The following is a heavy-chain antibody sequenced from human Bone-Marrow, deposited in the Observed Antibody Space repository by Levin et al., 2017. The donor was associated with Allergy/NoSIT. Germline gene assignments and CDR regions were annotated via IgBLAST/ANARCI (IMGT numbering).Heavy chain of an antibody. J-gene: IGHJ6*02. V-gene: IGHV3-9*01. CDR3: AKDITGPYQYYFGLDV. CDR1: GFTFDDFG. D-gene: IGHD1-14*01. Sequence: GGSLRLSCAASGFTFDDFGMQWVRQAPGKGLEWVSSITWNSGKIAYADSVKGRFTISRDNAKNSLYLQMNSLRVEDTALYYCAKDITGPYQYYFGLDVWGQGTTVTVSS. CDR2: ITWNSGKI.